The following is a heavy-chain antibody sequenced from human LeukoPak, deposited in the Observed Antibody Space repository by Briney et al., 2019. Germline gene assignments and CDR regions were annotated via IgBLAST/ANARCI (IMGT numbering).Heavy chain of an antibody. V-gene: IGHV1-2*02. J-gene: IGHJ4*02. CDR3: ARENPGVPFDY. CDR2: INPNSGDT. D-gene: IGHD3-3*01. CDR1: GYTFTDFY. Sequence: ASVMISCKASGYTFTDFYLHWVRQAPGQGLEWMGWINPNSGDTNYAQKFQARVTMTRDTSINTAYMELSGLKSDDTAVYFCARENPGVPFDYWGQASIVGDSS.